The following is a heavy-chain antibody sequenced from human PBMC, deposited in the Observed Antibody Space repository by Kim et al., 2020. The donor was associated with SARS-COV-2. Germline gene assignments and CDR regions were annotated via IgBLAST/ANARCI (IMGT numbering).Heavy chain of an antibody. Sequence: SVKVSCKASGGTFSSYAISWVRQAPGQGLEWMGGIIPIFGTANYAQKFQGRVTITADESTSTAYMELSSLRSEDTAVYYCARVLKTQRGWFDPWGQGTLVTVSS. V-gene: IGHV1-69*13. CDR1: GGTFSSYA. CDR3: ARVLKTQRGWFDP. CDR2: IIPIFGTA. D-gene: IGHD6-25*01. J-gene: IGHJ5*02.